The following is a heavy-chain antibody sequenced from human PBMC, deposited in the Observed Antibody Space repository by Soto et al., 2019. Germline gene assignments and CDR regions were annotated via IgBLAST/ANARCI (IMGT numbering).Heavy chain of an antibody. D-gene: IGHD6-6*01. V-gene: IGHV2-5*01. CDR2: IYWSGDE. J-gene: IGHJ3*02. CDR1: GFSLSTSGVG. Sequence: SGPTLVNPTQTLTLKCSFSGFSLSTSGVGVGWIRQSPGKALEWLALIYWSGDEHYRPSLKSRLSIIKDTSKNHVVLSMTDMDPVDTATYYCARGLATLPVFAFDIWGQGTMVTVSS. CDR3: ARGLATLPVFAFDI.